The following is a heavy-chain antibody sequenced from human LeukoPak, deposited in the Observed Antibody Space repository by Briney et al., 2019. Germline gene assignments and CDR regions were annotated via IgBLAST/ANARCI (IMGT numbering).Heavy chain of an antibody. J-gene: IGHJ4*02. V-gene: IGHV3-23*01. CDR2: ISGSGGST. CDR1: GFTFSSYA. Sequence: GGSLRLSCAASGFTFSSYAMSWVRQAPGKGLEWVSSISGSGGSTYYADSVKRRFTISRDNSKNTLFLQMNSLRAEDTAIYYCAKDPRVGSRVATPCYWGQGTLVTVSS. D-gene: IGHD3-3*01. CDR3: AKDPRVGSRVATPCY.